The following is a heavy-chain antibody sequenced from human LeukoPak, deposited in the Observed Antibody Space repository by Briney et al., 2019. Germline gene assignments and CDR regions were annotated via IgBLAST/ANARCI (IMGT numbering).Heavy chain of an antibody. V-gene: IGHV1-2*06. CDR2: INPNSGGT. Sequence: GASVKVSCKASGYTFTGYYIHWVRQAPGQGLEWMGRINPNSGGTNYAQKFQGRVTMTRDTSISTAYMELSRLRSDDTAVYYCARGGITMVREDFDYWGQGTLVTVSS. CDR1: GYTFTGYY. D-gene: IGHD3-10*01. J-gene: IGHJ4*02. CDR3: ARGGITMVREDFDY.